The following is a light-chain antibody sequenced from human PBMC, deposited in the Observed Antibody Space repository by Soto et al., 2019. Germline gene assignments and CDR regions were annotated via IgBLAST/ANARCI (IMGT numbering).Light chain of an antibody. J-gene: IGLJ1*01. V-gene: IGLV2-8*01. CDR2: AVN. CDR3: SSYAGSNNYV. Sequence: QSALTQPPSASGSPGQSVTISCTGTSSDVGGYKYVSWYQQYPGKAPKLMISAVNKRPSGVPDRFSGSKSGNTASLTVSGLQAEDEADYYCSSYAGSNNYVFGTGTKVTVL. CDR1: SSDVGGYKY.